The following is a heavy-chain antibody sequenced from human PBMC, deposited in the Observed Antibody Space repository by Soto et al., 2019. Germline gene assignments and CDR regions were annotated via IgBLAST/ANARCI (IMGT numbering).Heavy chain of an antibody. CDR1: GFNFSSYG. V-gene: IGHV3-33*01. CDR3: ARDQNDSGGYSDS. J-gene: IGHJ4*02. D-gene: IGHD3-22*01. CDR2: IWNDGSNE. Sequence: GGSLRLSCGASGFNFSSYGTNWVRQAPGKGLEWVAIIWNDGSNEYYADSVKGRFTISRDNSKNTVYLQVSKLRAEDTAVYFCARDQNDSGGYSDSWGQGTLVTVSS.